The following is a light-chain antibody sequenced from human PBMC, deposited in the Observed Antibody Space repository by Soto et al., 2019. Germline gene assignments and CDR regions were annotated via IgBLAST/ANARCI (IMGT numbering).Light chain of an antibody. V-gene: IGKV4-1*01. CDR3: HHYYSAPLT. J-gene: IGKJ4*01. Sequence: DIVMTQFPDSLAVSLGERATINCKSSQSLLSRSTNKDYLAWYQLKPGQPPKLIIYWASTRESGVPDRFSGSGSGRDFTLTISSLQAEDVAVYYCHHYYSAPLTFGGGTAVEIK. CDR2: WAS. CDR1: QSLLSRSTNKDY.